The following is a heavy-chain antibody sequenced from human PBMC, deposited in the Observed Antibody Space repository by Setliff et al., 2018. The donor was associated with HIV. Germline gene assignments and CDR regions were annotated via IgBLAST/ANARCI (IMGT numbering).Heavy chain of an antibody. D-gene: IGHD3-22*01. CDR3: AREIGDYYDSSGYYPPTDYYYGMDV. J-gene: IGHJ6*02. CDR2: IYPNTGGT. CDR1: GYTFTDYY. Sequence: ASVKVSCKASGYTFTDYYIHLVRQAPGQGLEWMGWIYPNTGGTNYAQKFQGRVTMTRDTSISTAYMELRSLRSDDTAVYYCAREIGDYYDSSGYYPPTDYYYGMDVWGQGTTVTVSS. V-gene: IGHV1-2*02.